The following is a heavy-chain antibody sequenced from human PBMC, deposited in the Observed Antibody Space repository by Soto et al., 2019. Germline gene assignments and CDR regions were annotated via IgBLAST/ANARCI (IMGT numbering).Heavy chain of an antibody. V-gene: IGHV4-59*01. CDR2: IFHSGNA. Sequence: PSETLSLTCTVSGGPIRNVYWSWIRQAPGKGLEWIGFIFHSGNAKYNPSLKSRVTISVDTSKNQFSLSLDSVTAADTAVYFCARAHAPTLPFDYWGQGTLVTVSS. D-gene: IGHD2-15*01. CDR1: GGPIRNVY. CDR3: ARAHAPTLPFDY. J-gene: IGHJ4*01.